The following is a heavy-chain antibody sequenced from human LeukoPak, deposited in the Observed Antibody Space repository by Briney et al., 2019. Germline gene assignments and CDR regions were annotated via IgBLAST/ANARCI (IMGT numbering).Heavy chain of an antibody. J-gene: IGHJ3*02. D-gene: IGHD3-22*01. CDR2: IRYDGSNK. CDR1: GFTFSSYG. V-gene: IGHV3-30*02. CDR3: AKSESSGYPVPDAFDI. Sequence: GGSLRLSCAASGFTFSSYGMHWVRQAPGKGLEWVAFIRYDGSNKYYADSVKGRFTISRDNSKNTLYLQMNSLRAEDTAVYYCAKSESSGYPVPDAFDIWGQGTMVTVSS.